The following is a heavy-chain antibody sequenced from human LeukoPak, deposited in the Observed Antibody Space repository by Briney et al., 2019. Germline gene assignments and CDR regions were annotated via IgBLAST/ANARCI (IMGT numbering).Heavy chain of an antibody. CDR2: IYYSGST. J-gene: IGHJ4*02. Sequence: PSETLSLTCTVSGASISSYYWSWIRQPPGKGLEWIAYIYYSGSTNYNPSLKGRITISVDASKNQFSLKLSSVTAADTAVYYCARQRRDSTGWYYDYWGQGSLVTVSS. CDR1: GASISSYY. CDR3: ARQRRDSTGWYYDY. D-gene: IGHD6-19*01. V-gene: IGHV4-59*08.